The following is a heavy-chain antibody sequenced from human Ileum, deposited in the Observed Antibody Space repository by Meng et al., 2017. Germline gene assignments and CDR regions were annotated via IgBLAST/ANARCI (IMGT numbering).Heavy chain of an antibody. CDR1: GFTFSNYW. Sequence: EVQLVEAGGGLVQPWGSLRLSCAASGFTFSNYWMHWVRQTPGKGLVWVSRINEDGRVTNYADSVEGRFTVSRDNAKNTLYLQMNSLRVEDTGIYYCARINYVEDSWGQGTLVTVSS. CDR2: INEDGRVT. V-gene: IGHV3-74*02. J-gene: IGHJ4*02. CDR3: ARINYVEDS. D-gene: IGHD3-16*01.